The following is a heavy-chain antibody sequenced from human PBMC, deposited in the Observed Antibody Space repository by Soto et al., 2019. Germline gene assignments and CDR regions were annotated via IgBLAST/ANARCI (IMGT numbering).Heavy chain of an antibody. CDR1: GDSLTNNHW. J-gene: IGHJ4*02. CDR2: IWHTGRP. CDR3: VRDARTGCSSINCYMH. V-gene: IGHV4-4*02. D-gene: IGHD2-15*01. Sequence: QLQLRESGPGLVQPSGTLSLTCDVSGDSLTNNHWWSWVRQAPGKGLEWIGEIWHTGRPNYNPSLKSRVAISIDKSKTQFSLQFSSVTAADTAVYYCVRDARTGCSSINCYMHWGQGTLVTVSS.